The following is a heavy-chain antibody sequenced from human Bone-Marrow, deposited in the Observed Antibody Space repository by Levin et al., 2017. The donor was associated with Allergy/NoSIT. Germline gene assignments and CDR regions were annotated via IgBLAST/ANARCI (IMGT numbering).Heavy chain of an antibody. D-gene: IGHD2-8*01. Sequence: GGSLRLSCAASGITFSSYGMIWVRQAPGRGLEWISYISTSGSTIHYADSLKGRCTISRDNAKNSLYLQMDSLRAEDTAVYYCATILYTAVRRDYWGQGTLVTVSS. V-gene: IGHV3-48*04. CDR3: ATILYTAVRRDY. CDR1: GITFSSYG. J-gene: IGHJ4*02. CDR2: ISTSGSTI.